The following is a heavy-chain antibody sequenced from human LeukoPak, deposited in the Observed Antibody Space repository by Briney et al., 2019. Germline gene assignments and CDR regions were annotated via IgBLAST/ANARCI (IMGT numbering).Heavy chain of an antibody. Sequence: RPGGSLRLSCAASGFTFSSYWMHWVRQAPGKGLVWVSRINSDGSSTSYADSVKGRSTISRDNAKNTLYLQMNCLRAEDTAVYYCAKGYYFDILSGYSSLDSWGQGTLVTVSS. V-gene: IGHV3-74*01. CDR1: GFTFSSYW. CDR3: AKGYYFDILSGYSSLDS. J-gene: IGHJ4*02. D-gene: IGHD3-9*01. CDR2: INSDGSST.